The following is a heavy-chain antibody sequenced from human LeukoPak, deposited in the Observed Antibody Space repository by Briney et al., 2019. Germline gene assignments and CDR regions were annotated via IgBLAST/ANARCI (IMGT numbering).Heavy chain of an antibody. Sequence: PSETLSLTCAVYGGSFSGYYWSWIRQPPGKGLEWIGEINHSGSTNYNPSLKSRVTISVDTSKNQFSLKLSSVTAADTAVYYCARGRLVYYYGSGSYYAYWGQGTLVTVSS. J-gene: IGHJ4*02. CDR2: INHSGST. D-gene: IGHD3-10*01. CDR1: GGSFSGYY. CDR3: ARGRLVYYYGSGSYYAY. V-gene: IGHV4-34*01.